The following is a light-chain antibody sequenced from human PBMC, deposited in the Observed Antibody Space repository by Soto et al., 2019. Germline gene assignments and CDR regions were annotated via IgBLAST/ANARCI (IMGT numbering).Light chain of an antibody. CDR2: LYSDGSH. V-gene: IGLV4-69*01. CDR1: SGHSSFA. J-gene: IGLJ2*01. CDR3: QTWGTGIRV. Sequence: QPVLTQSPSASASLGASVKLTCTLSSGHSSFAIAWHQQQPEKGPRYLMKLYSDGSHSKGDGIPDRFSGSRSGAERYLTISSLQSEDEADYYCQTWGTGIRVFGGGTKLTVL.